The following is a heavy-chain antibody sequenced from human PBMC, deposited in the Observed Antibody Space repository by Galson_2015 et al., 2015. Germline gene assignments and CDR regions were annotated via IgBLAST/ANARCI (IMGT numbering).Heavy chain of an antibody. Sequence: QSGAEVKKPGESLTISCTGSGYSFTSYWIGWVRQMPGKGLEWMGIIYPGDSDTRYSPPFQGQVTISADKSISAAYLQWSSLKASDTAMYYCARHAYCGGDCYSAWGSAFDIWGQGTMVTVSS. V-gene: IGHV5-51*01. CDR2: IYPGDSDT. CDR3: ARHAYCGGDCYSAWGSAFDI. J-gene: IGHJ3*02. D-gene: IGHD2-21*02. CDR1: GYSFTSYW.